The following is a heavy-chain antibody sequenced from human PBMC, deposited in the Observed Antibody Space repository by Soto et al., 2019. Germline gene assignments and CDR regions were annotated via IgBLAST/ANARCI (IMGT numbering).Heavy chain of an antibody. CDR2: VNPDNGGT. D-gene: IGHD3-3*01. V-gene: IGHV1-2*02. J-gene: IGHJ6*02. CDR3: ARDPRPPSGWLGFWEYGMDV. CDR1: GYTFTGNY. Sequence: GASVKVSCKASGYTFTGNYIHWVRQAPGQGLEWMGWVNPDNGGTTSAQKFQGRVTMTSDTSVTTAYMELNRLTSDDTAVYYCARDPRPPSGWLGFWEYGMDVWGQGTTVTVSS.